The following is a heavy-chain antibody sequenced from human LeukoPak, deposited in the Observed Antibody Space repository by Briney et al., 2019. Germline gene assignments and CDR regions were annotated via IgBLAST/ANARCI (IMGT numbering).Heavy chain of an antibody. Sequence: GGSLRLSCAASGFTFSSYAMSWVRQAPGKGLEWVAVISYDGSNKYYADSVKGRFTISRDNSKNTLYLQMNSLRAEDTAVYYCAKGALLWFQVHYYYYGMDVWGQGTTVTVSS. J-gene: IGHJ6*02. CDR1: GFTFSSYA. CDR2: ISYDGSNK. CDR3: AKGALLWFQVHYYYYGMDV. V-gene: IGHV3-30*18. D-gene: IGHD3-10*01.